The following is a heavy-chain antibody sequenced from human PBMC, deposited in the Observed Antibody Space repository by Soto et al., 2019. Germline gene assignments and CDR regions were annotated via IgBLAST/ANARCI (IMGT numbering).Heavy chain of an antibody. CDR1: GFTFSSYS. CDR3: ARDYTYYYDSSGPFDY. CDR2: ISSSSSYI. D-gene: IGHD3-22*01. V-gene: IGHV3-21*01. Sequence: VQLVESGGGLVKPGGSLRLSCAASGFTFSSYSMNWVRQAPGKGLEWVSSISSSSSYIYYADSVKGRFTISRDNAKNSLYLQMNSLRAEDTAVYYCARDYTYYYDSSGPFDYWGQGTLVTVSS. J-gene: IGHJ4*02.